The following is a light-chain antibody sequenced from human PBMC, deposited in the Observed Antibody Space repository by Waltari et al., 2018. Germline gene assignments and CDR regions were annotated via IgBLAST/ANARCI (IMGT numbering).Light chain of an antibody. V-gene: IGLV2-8*01. Sequence: QSPLTQPPSASGSPGQTVTISCTATTSDVGGYNYVFRYPQHPGKPPKLMIYEVSKRPSGVPERFPRSKSGNTASLTVSGLQAEDEADYYCSSYAGSNKNVVFGGGTKLTVL. CDR1: TSDVGGYNY. CDR2: EVS. CDR3: SSYAGSNKNVV. J-gene: IGLJ2*01.